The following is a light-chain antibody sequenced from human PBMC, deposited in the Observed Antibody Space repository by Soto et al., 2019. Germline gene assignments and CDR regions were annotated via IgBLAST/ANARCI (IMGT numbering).Light chain of an antibody. J-gene: IGLJ1*01. Sequence: QSLLTQPPSTSGTPGQRVTISCSGSSSNIGSKTENWYQHLPGTAPKLLISSNNQRPSGVPARFSGSKSGTSASLAGSGLQAEDEADYYCAAWDDSLNGYVFGNGTKVTVL. V-gene: IGLV1-44*01. CDR1: SSNIGSKT. CDR3: AAWDDSLNGYV. CDR2: SNN.